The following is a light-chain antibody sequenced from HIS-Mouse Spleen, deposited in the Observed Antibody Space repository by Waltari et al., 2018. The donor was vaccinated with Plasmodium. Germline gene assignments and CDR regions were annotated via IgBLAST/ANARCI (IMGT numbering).Light chain of an antibody. CDR1: ALPKKY. V-gene: IGLV3-10*01. CDR3: YSTDSSGNHRV. J-gene: IGLJ3*02. Sequence: SYELTQPPSVSVSPRQTARITCSGDALPKKYAYWYQQNSGQAPVLVIYVDSKRPPGIPERFSGSSSGTMATLTISGAQVEDEADYYCYSTDSSGNHRVFGGGTKLTVL. CDR2: VDS.